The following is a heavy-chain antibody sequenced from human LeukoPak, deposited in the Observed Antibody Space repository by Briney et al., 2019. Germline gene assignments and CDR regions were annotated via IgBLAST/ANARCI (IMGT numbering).Heavy chain of an antibody. CDR2: INHSGST. Sequence: PSETLSLTCAVYGGSFSGYYWSWIRQPPGKGLEWIGEINHSGSTNYNPSLKSRVTISEDTSKNQFSLKLSSVTAADTAVYYCARVRPYSYGYVGEYYFDYWGQGTLVTVSS. CDR3: ARVRPYSYGYVGEYYFDY. J-gene: IGHJ4*02. CDR1: GGSFSGYY. V-gene: IGHV4-34*01. D-gene: IGHD5-18*01.